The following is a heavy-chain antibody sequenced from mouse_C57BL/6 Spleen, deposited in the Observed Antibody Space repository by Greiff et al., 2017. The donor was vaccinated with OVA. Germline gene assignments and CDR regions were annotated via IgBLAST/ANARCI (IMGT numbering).Heavy chain of an antibody. J-gene: IGHJ4*01. D-gene: IGHD2-4*01. CDR2: INPSTGGT. CDR3: ARQAIYDYGDGYYAMDD. CDR1: GYSFTGYY. Sequence: EVQLQQSGPELVKPGASVKISCKASGYSFTGYYMNWVKQSPEKSLEWIGEINPSTGGTTYNQKFKAKATLTVDKSSSTAYMQLKSLTSEDSAVYYCARQAIYDYGDGYYAMDDWGQGTSVTVSS. V-gene: IGHV1-42*01.